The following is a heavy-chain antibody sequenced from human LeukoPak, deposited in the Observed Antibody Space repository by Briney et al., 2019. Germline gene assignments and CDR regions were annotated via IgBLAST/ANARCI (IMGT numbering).Heavy chain of an antibody. J-gene: IGHJ5*01. CDR3: AKDSVGATTLDWFDS. CDR1: GFTFKDYA. Sequence: GGSLRHSCAASGFTFKDYAMHWVRQAPGKGLDWVAFIRYDGNNRFYADSVKGRFTISRDNSKNTLYLQMNNLRPEDTAIYYCAKDSVGATTLDWFDSWGQGTLVTVSS. D-gene: IGHD1-26*01. CDR2: IRYDGNNR. V-gene: IGHV3-30*02.